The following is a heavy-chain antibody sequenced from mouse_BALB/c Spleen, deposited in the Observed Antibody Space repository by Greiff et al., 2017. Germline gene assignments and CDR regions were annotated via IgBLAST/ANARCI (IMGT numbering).Heavy chain of an antibody. Sequence: VQLQQSGAELVKPGASVKLSCTASGFNIKDTYMHWVKQRPEQGLEWIGRIDPANGNTKYDPKFQGKATITADTSSNTAYLQLSSLTSEDTAVYYCADHYYGSSYWYVDVWGAGTTVTVSS. D-gene: IGHD1-1*01. CDR1: GFNIKDTY. CDR3: ADHYYGSSYWYVDV. V-gene: IGHV14-3*02. J-gene: IGHJ1*01. CDR2: IDPANGNT.